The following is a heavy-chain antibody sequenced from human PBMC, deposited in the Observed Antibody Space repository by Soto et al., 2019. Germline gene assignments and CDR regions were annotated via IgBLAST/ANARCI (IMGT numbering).Heavy chain of an antibody. CDR1: GGSISSGGYY. J-gene: IGHJ4*02. V-gene: IGHV4-31*03. CDR2: IYYSGST. D-gene: IGHD3-22*01. CDR3: ARVRYYYDSSGYYAYHLDY. Sequence: SETLSLTCTVSGGSISSGGYYWSWIRQHPGKGLEWIGYIYYSGSTYYNPSLKSRVTISVDTSKNQFSLKLSSVTAADTAVYYCARVRYYYDSSGYYAYHLDYWGQGTLVTASS.